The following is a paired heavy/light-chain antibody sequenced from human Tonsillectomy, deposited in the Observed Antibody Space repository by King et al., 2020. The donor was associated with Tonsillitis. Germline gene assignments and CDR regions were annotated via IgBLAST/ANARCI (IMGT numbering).Light chain of an antibody. Sequence: EIVLTQSPGTLSLSPGERATLSCRASQSVSSSYLAWYQQKPGQAPRLLIYGASSRATGIPDRFSGSGSGTDFTLTISRLEPEDFAVYYCQQYAGSPALTFGGGTKVEIK. J-gene: IGKJ4*01. CDR1: QSVSSSY. CDR3: QQYAGSPALT. CDR2: GAS. V-gene: IGKV3-20*01.
Heavy chain of an antibody. CDR3: ARGLGLGVAHWYFDL. D-gene: IGHD3-16*01. CDR1: GGTFSSFA. Sequence: QVQLVQSGAEVKKPGSSVKVSCKASGGTFSSFAISWVRQAPGQGLEWVGGIVPIFGITNYAQKFQGRVTITADESTTTAYMELSSLRSEDTALYYCARGLGLGVAHWYFDLWGRGTLVTVSS. J-gene: IGHJ2*01. CDR2: IVPIFGIT. V-gene: IGHV1-69*01.